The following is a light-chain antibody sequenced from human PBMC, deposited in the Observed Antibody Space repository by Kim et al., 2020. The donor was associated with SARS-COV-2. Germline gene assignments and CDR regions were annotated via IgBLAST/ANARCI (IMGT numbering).Light chain of an antibody. CDR2: GAS. Sequence: EIVMTQSPGTLSVSPGERATLSCRASQSVTNNLAWYQQKPGQAPRLLIYGASTRATGIPARFSGSGSGTEFTLTISSLQSEDFAVYYCQQYNNWPRTFGQGTKVDIK. CDR3: QQYNNWPRT. CDR1: QSVTNN. V-gene: IGKV3-15*01. J-gene: IGKJ1*01.